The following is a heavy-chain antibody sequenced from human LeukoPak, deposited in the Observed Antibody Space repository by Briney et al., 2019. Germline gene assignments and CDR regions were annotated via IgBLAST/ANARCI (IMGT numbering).Heavy chain of an antibody. Sequence: GRSLRLSCAVSRFTFSSYSMNWVRQAPGKGLEWVSSISSSSSYIYYADSVKGRFTIYRDNGKNSLYLQMNSLRAEDTAVYYCAREGPSHYCSGGSCPSRGKRYFDYWGQGTLVTVSS. V-gene: IGHV3-21*01. CDR1: RFTFSSYS. CDR2: ISSSSSYI. J-gene: IGHJ4*02. D-gene: IGHD2-15*01. CDR3: AREGPSHYCSGGSCPSRGKRYFDY.